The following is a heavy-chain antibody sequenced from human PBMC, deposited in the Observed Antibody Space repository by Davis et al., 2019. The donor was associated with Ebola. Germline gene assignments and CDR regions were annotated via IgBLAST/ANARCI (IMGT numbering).Heavy chain of an antibody. CDR1: GFSFSNYA. CDR3: AKDSDIVLVPAVPAPIDY. V-gene: IGHV3-23*01. D-gene: IGHD2-2*01. Sequence: PGGSLRLSCAASGFSFSNYAMTWVRQAPGKGLEWVSTIGGGGAITHYADSVKGRFTVSRDNSNNTLYLQMNGLRAEDTAVYYCAKDSDIVLVPAVPAPIDYWGQGTLLTVSS. CDR2: IGGGGAIT. J-gene: IGHJ4*02.